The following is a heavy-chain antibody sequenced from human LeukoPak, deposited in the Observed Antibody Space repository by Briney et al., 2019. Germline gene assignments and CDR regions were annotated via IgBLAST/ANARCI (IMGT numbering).Heavy chain of an antibody. CDR3: ARGLNDSWTGENY. CDR2: INHSGST. V-gene: IGHV4-34*01. J-gene: IGHJ4*02. CDR1: DGSFSGYY. D-gene: IGHD3-3*01. Sequence: SETLSLTCAVYDGSFSGYYWSWIRKPPGKGLEWIGEINHSGSTNYNPSLKSRVTISLDTSKSQFSLKVRYVTAADTAVYYCARGLNDSWTGENYWGQGTLVTVSS.